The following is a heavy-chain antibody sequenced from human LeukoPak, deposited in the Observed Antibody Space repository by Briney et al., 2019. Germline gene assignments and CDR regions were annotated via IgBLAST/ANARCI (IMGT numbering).Heavy chain of an antibody. J-gene: IGHJ4*02. D-gene: IGHD4-17*01. CDR2: ISGSGDST. CDR1: GFTFSSYA. Sequence: GGSLRLSCAASGFTFSSYAMSWVRQAPGKGLEWVSAISGSGDSTYYADSVKGRFTISRDNSKNTLYLQMNSLRAEDTAVYYCARDGANDYGDYGVCDYWGQGTLVTVSS. V-gene: IGHV3-23*01. CDR3: ARDGANDYGDYGVCDY.